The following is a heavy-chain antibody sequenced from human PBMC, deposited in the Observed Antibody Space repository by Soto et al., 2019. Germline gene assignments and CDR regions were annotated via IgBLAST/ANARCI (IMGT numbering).Heavy chain of an antibody. CDR1: GGTISNYY. CDR3: TRVGGYYGDYPNLDY. D-gene: IGHD4-17*01. CDR2: MYYSGST. V-gene: IGHV4-59*01. J-gene: IGHJ4*02. Sequence: SETLSLTCTVSGGTISNYYWSWIRQPPGKGLEWMGYMYYSGSTKYNPSLKSRVTISVGTSNNQFFLKLNSVTAADTAVYFCTRVGGYYGDYPNLDYLGRGTLVTVSS.